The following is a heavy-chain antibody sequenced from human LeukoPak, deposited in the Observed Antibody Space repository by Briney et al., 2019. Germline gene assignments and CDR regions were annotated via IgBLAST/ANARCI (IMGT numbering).Heavy chain of an antibody. CDR2: TYYSGNT. Sequence: PSETLCLTCTGAGGSIGTDYWRWIRQPPGKGLEWIGYTYYSGNTNYTPSLKSRVTISIDTSKNQLSLKLTSVTAADTAVYYCARHTVRGVVFDYWGQGILVTVSS. J-gene: IGHJ4*02. CDR1: GGSIGTDY. D-gene: IGHD3-10*01. CDR3: ARHTVRGVVFDY. V-gene: IGHV4-59*08.